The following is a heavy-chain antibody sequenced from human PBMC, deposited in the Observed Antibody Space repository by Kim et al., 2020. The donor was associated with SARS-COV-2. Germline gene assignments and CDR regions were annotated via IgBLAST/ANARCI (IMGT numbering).Heavy chain of an antibody. D-gene: IGHD6-19*01. CDR2: ISSSSSTI. CDR1: GFTFSSYS. V-gene: IGHV3-48*02. CDR3: ARVHPWLVPSFSYYFDY. J-gene: IGHJ4*02. Sequence: GGSLRLSCAASGFTFSSYSMNWVRQAPGKGLEWVSYISSSSSTIYYADSVKGRFTISRDNAKNSLYLQMNSLRDEDTAVYYCARVHPWLVPSFSYYFDYWGQGTLVTVSS.